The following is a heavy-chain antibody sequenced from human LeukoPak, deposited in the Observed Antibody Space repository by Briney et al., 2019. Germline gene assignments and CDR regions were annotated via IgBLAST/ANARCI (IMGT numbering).Heavy chain of an antibody. CDR2: IYYSGST. CDR3: ARLRDYYYMDV. CDR1: GFTFSSYA. V-gene: IGHV4-59*01. Sequence: PGGSLRLSCAASGFTFSSYAMSWIRQPPGKGLEWIGYIYYSGSTNYNPSLKSRVTISVDTSKNQFSLKLSSVTAADTAVYYCARLRDYYYMDVWGKGTTVTVSS. J-gene: IGHJ6*03.